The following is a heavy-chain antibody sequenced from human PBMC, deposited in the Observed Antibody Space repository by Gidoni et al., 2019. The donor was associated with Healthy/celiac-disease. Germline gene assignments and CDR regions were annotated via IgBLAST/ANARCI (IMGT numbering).Heavy chain of an antibody. V-gene: IGHV4-34*01. CDR1: GGSFCGYY. D-gene: IGHD3-3*01. CDR2: INPSGST. CDR3: ARTRITIFGVVSPFDY. J-gene: IGHJ4*02. Sequence: QVQLQQWRAGLLKPSETLSITCAVYGGSFCGYYWSWIRQPPGKGLEWIGEINPSGSTNYNPSLKSRVTISVETAKNQFSLKLSSVTAADTAVYYCARTRITIFGVVSPFDYWGQGTLVTVSS.